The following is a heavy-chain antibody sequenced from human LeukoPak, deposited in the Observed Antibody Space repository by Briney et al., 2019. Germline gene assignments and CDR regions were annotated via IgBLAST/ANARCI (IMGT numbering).Heavy chain of an antibody. Sequence: GGSLGLSCVASEFTFTNYGMNWVRQVPGKGLEWVASISSRGAYSSYAGSVDGRFTISRDNGKKSVYLQMNSLRVEDTAVYYCARVPARGVGRRLGYYYYAMDVWGQGTTVTVSS. CDR2: ISSRGAYS. D-gene: IGHD3-16*01. J-gene: IGHJ6*02. CDR3: ARVPARGVGRRLGYYYYAMDV. V-gene: IGHV3-21*04. CDR1: EFTFTNYG.